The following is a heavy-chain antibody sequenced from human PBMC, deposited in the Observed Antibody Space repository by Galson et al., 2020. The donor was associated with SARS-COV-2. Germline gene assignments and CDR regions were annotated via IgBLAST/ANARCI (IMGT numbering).Heavy chain of an antibody. CDR2: IWYDGSNK. V-gene: IGHV3-33*01. CDR3: AREGGWGSGRGGGMDV. CDR1: GFTFSSYG. J-gene: IGHJ6*02. D-gene: IGHD3-10*01. Sequence: TGGSLRLSCAASGFTFSSYGMHWVRQAPGKGLEWVAVIWYDGSNKYYADSVKGRFTISRDNSKNTLYLQMNSLRAEDTAVYYCAREGGWGSGRGGGMDVWGQGTTVTVSS.